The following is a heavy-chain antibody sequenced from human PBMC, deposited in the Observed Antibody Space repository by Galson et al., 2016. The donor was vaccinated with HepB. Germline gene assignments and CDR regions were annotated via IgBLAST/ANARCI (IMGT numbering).Heavy chain of an antibody. V-gene: IGHV3-49*03. Sequence: SLRLSCATSGFIFNDEAMSWFRQSPGRGLEWVGFIRSQAYGGTIEYAASVRGRFTISRDDSKSVAYLLMNILKTEDTAVYYCARAALYSNRRYYSDYWGQGTLVTVSS. J-gene: IGHJ4*02. CDR2: IRSQAYGGTI. CDR1: GFIFNDEA. D-gene: IGHD4-11*01. CDR3: ARAALYSNRRYYSDY.